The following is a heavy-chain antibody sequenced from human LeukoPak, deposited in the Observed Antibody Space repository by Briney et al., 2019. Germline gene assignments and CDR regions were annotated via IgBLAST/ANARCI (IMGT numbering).Heavy chain of an antibody. D-gene: IGHD6-13*01. CDR1: GFTFSSYW. CDR2: ISGSGGST. J-gene: IGHJ4*02. V-gene: IGHV3-23*01. CDR3: AIRSSWYVLGDY. Sequence: PGRSLRLSCAASGFTFSSYWMSWVRQAPGKGLEWVSAISGSGGSTYYADSVKGRFTISRDNSKNTLYLQMNSLRAEDTAVYYCAIRSSWYVLGDYWGQGTLVTVSS.